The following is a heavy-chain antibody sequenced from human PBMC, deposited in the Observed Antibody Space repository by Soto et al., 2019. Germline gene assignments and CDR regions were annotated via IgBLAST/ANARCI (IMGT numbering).Heavy chain of an antibody. V-gene: IGHV5-51*01. CDR3: ARHSSSYGWFDP. CDR2: IYPGDSDT. Sequence: PRESMTISYKSSGNSFTRYWIGWVRQMPGKGLEWMGIIYPGDSDTRYSPSFQGQVTISADKSISTAYLQWSSLKASDTAMYYCARHSSSYGWFDPWGQGTLVTVSS. D-gene: IGHD6-13*01. J-gene: IGHJ5*02. CDR1: GNSFTRYW.